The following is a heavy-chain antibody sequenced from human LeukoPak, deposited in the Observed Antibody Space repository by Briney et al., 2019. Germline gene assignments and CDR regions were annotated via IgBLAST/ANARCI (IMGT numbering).Heavy chain of an antibody. CDR1: GFTFSSYA. J-gene: IGHJ4*02. Sequence: GGSLRLSCAASGFTFSSYAMSWVRQAPGKGLEWVSTVIGSGGSTYYADSVKGRFTISRDNAKNSLYLQMNSLRAEDTGVYYCAKDSYSKGDYWGQGVLVTVSS. CDR2: VIGSGGST. V-gene: IGHV3-23*01. CDR3: AKDSYSKGDY. D-gene: IGHD5-18*01.